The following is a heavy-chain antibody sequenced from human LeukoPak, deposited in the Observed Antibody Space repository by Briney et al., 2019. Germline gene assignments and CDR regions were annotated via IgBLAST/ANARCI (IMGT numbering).Heavy chain of an antibody. Sequence: ASVKVSCKASGYTFTSYGISWVRQAPGQGLECMGWISAYNGNTNYAQKLQGRVTMTTDTSTSTAYMELRSLRSDDTAVYYCARAAAFNYDFWSGSGYYYYYMDVWGKETTVTVSS. CDR2: ISAYNGNT. CDR1: GYTFTSYG. V-gene: IGHV1-18*01. J-gene: IGHJ6*03. CDR3: ARAAAFNYDFWSGSGYYYYYMDV. D-gene: IGHD3-3*01.